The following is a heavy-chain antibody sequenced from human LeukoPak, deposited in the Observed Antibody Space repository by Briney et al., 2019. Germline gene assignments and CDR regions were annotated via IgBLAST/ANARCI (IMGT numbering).Heavy chain of an antibody. J-gene: IGHJ6*03. CDR3: ARGSYDYGDYVPYYYYYMDV. D-gene: IGHD4-17*01. V-gene: IGHV3-21*01. Sequence: GGSLRLSCAASGFTFSSYSMNWVRQAPGKGLEWVSSIRSSSSYMYYADSVKGRFTISRDNAKNSLYLQMNSLRAEDTAVYYCARGSYDYGDYVPYYYYYMDVWGKGTTVTVSS. CDR1: GFTFSSYS. CDR2: IRSSSSYM.